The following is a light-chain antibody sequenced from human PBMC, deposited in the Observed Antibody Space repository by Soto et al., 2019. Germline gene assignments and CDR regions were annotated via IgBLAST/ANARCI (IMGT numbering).Light chain of an antibody. J-gene: IGKJ4*01. Sequence: EVVLTQSPATLSLSPGERATLSCRASQNVNRYLAWYQQKPGQAPILLIYDASNRATAIPGRFSGSGSGTDFPLTIRRLESEDFAVYYCQQRTNWPPLTIGGGTKVEIK. CDR2: DAS. CDR1: QNVNRY. CDR3: QQRTNWPPLT. V-gene: IGKV3-11*01.